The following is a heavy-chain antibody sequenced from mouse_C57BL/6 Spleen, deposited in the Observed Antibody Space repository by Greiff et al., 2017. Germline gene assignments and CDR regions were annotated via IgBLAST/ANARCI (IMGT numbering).Heavy chain of an antibody. J-gene: IGHJ1*03. CDR3: ARDEEGRKGNGNYYWYFDV. V-gene: IGHV5-4*01. D-gene: IGHD2-1*01. CDR1: GFTFSSYA. Sequence: EVQLVESGGGLVKPGGSLKLSCAASGFTFSSYAMSWVRQTPEKRLEWVATISDGGSYTYYPDNVKGRFTISRDNAKNNLYLQMSHLKSEDTAMYYCARDEEGRKGNGNYYWYFDVWGTGATVTVSS. CDR2: ISDGGSYT.